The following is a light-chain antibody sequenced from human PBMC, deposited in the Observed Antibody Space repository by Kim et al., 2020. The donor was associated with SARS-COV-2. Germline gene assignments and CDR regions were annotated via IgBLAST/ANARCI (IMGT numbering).Light chain of an antibody. Sequence: DIQMTQSPSSVSASVGDRVTITCRASQDVRSALAWFQQKPGRAPKLLIYAASSLHGGVPSRFSGSGSGADFTLTISSLQPEDFATYYCKQTNRFPITFGDGTPMEIK. V-gene: IGKV1-12*01. CDR1: QDVRSA. CDR2: AAS. CDR3: KQTNRFPIT. J-gene: IGKJ5*01.